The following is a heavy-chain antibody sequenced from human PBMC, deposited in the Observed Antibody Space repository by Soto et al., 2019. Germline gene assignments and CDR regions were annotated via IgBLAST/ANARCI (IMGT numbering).Heavy chain of an antibody. D-gene: IGHD1-1*01. CDR2: IYYSGST. CDR3: ARDLQTTKGNRGMDV. V-gene: IGHV4-30-4*01. CDR1: GGSISSGDYY. J-gene: IGHJ6*02. Sequence: QVQLQESGPGLVKPSQTLSLTCTVSGGSISSGDYYWSWIRQPPGKGLEWIGFIYYSGSTYYTPSLKSRVTVSVDTSKNPFSLRLSSVTATDTAVYYCARDLQTTKGNRGMDVWGQGTTVTVSS.